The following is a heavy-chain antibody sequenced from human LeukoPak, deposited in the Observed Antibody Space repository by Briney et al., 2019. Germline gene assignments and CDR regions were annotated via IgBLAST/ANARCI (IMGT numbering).Heavy chain of an antibody. CDR2: IYTSGST. V-gene: IGHV4-61*02. CDR1: GGSISSGSYY. J-gene: IGHJ4*02. Sequence: SQTLSPTCTVSGGSISSGSYYWSWIRQPAGQGLEWIGRIYTSGSTNYNPSLKSRVTISVDTSKNQFSLKLSSVTAADTAVYYCAREIYPATFDYWGQGTLVTVSS. CDR3: AREIYPATFDY. D-gene: IGHD2-15*01.